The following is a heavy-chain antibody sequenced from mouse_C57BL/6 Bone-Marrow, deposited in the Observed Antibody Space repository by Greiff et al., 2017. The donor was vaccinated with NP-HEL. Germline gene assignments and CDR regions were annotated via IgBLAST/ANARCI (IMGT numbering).Heavy chain of an antibody. CDR3: ARWMVTTGWFAY. CDR2: IYPRSGNT. Sequence: VQLQQSGAKLARPGASVKLSCKASGYTFTSYGISWVKQRTGQGLEWIGEIYPRSGNTYYNEKFKGKATLTADKSSSTAYMELRSLTSEDSAVYFCARWMVTTGWFAYWGQGTLVTVSA. CDR1: GYTFTSYG. J-gene: IGHJ3*01. D-gene: IGHD2-2*01. V-gene: IGHV1-81*01.